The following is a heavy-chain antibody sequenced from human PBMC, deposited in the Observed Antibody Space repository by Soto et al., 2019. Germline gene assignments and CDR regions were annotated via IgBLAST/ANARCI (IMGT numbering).Heavy chain of an antibody. CDR2: TYYRSKWYN. J-gene: IGHJ5*02. Sequence: SQTLSLTCAISGDSVSSNSAAWNWIRQSPSRGLEWLGRTYYRSKWYNDYAVSVKSRITINPDTSKNQFSLQLNSVTPEDTAVYYCAREVYYGYCSGGSCPIRGRPNWFDPWGQGTLVTVSS. D-gene: IGHD2-15*01. CDR3: AREVYYGYCSGGSCPIRGRPNWFDP. V-gene: IGHV6-1*01. CDR1: GDSVSSNSAA.